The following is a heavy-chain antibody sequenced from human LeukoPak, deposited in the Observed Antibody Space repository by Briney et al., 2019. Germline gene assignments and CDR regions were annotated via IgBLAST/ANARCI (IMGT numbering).Heavy chain of an antibody. CDR3: AKDRWGIAARPYYYYGMDV. CDR2: TSYDGSNK. V-gene: IGHV3-30*18. Sequence: SGGSLRLSCAASGFTFSSFGMHWVRQAPGRGPEWVSFTSYDGSNKDYADSVKGRFTISRDNSKNTLYLQMNSLRAEDTAVYYCAKDRWGIAARPYYYYGMDVWGQGTTVTVSS. D-gene: IGHD6-6*01. J-gene: IGHJ6*02. CDR1: GFTFSSFG.